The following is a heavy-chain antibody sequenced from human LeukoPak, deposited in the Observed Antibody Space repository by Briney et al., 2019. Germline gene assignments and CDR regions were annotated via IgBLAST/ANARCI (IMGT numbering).Heavy chain of an antibody. CDR1: GGAISNSSYY. CDR3: ARVGARRYGDPTWSDY. Sequence: PSETLSLTCTVSGGAISNSSYYWGWIRQPPGKGLEWIGSIDDSGSTFYTPSLKSRVTISVDTSKNQLSLKLSSVTAADTAVYSCARVGARRYGDPTWSDYWGQGTLVTVSS. D-gene: IGHD4-17*01. CDR2: IDDSGST. V-gene: IGHV4-39*01. J-gene: IGHJ4*02.